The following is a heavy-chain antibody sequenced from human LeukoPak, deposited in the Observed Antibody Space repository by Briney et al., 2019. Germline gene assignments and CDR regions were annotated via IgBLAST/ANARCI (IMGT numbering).Heavy chain of an antibody. CDR3: SRVDSRSRANMRFDP. D-gene: IGHD2-2*03. CDR2: INPNSGAT. CDR1: GYTFTAYY. J-gene: IGHJ5*02. Sequence: VSVKVSCKASGYTFTAYYINWMRQAPGQGLEWMGWINPNSGATNYAQKFQGRVTMTRDTSMSTAYMELSRLRSDDTAVYYCSRVDSRSRANMRFDPWGQGTLVTVSS. V-gene: IGHV1-2*02.